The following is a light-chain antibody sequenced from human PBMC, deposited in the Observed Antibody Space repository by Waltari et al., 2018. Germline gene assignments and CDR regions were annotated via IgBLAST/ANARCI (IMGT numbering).Light chain of an antibody. J-gene: IGKJ1*01. Sequence: IQLTQSPSSLSASVGDRVTITFRASQGISNYLAWYHQKPGKAPKLLIYAASTLQSGVPSRFSGSGSGTDFTLTISSLQPEDFATYYCQQLNSYQWTFGQGTKVEIK. CDR2: AAS. CDR3: QQLNSYQWT. CDR1: QGISNY. V-gene: IGKV1-9*01.